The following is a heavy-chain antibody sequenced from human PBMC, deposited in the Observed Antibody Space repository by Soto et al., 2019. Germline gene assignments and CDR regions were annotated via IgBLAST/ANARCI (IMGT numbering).Heavy chain of an antibody. D-gene: IGHD4-4*01. J-gene: IGHJ5*02. CDR3: ARDPSTINKLIGVWFDP. Sequence: SVKVSCKASGDTFGRFTINWVRQAPGQGLEWMGGIKPISDITNYAQRFQGRVTFTADASTSTVYLELSSLRSEDTAMYYCARDPSTINKLIGVWFDPCGQGTLVTVS. V-gene: IGHV1-69*13. CDR1: GDTFGRFT. CDR2: IKPISDIT.